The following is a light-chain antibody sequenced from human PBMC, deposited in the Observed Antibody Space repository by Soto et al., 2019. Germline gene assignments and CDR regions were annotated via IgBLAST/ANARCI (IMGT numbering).Light chain of an antibody. J-gene: IGKJ1*01. V-gene: IGKV1-5*01. Sequence: DIQMTQSPSTLSASVGDRVTITCRASQSISSWLAWYQQKPGKAPKLLIYDASSLESGVPSRFSGNGSGTEFTLTISSLQPDDFATYYCQQYNSYSRTFGQGTK. CDR1: QSISSW. CDR2: DAS. CDR3: QQYNSYSRT.